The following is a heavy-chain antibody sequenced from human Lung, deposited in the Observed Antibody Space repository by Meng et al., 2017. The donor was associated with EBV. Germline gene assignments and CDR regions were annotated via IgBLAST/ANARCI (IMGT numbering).Heavy chain of an antibody. CDR1: GITFSDYY. Sequence: VELVEAGGGLVQSGGSLRLFCAASGITFSDYYMSWIRQAPGTGLEWVSYISSSGSSIYYADSVKGRFTVFRDNAENSLYLQMNSLRAEDTAVYYCARGGYYPADFWGQGTLVTVSS. J-gene: IGHJ4*02. CDR2: ISSSGSSI. D-gene: IGHD3-22*01. V-gene: IGHV3-11*01. CDR3: ARGGYYPADF.